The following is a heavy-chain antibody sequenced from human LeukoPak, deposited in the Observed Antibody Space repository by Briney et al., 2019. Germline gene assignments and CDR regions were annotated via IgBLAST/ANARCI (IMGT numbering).Heavy chain of an antibody. J-gene: IGHJ4*02. CDR1: GFTFSSYW. Sequence: GSLRLSCAASGFTFSSYWMSWVRQAPGKGLEWVANIKQDGSEKYYVDSVKGRFTISRDNAKNSLYLQMNSLRAEDTAVYYCARDGSSGWHGAVDYWGQGTPVTVSS. CDR2: IKQDGSEK. D-gene: IGHD6-19*01. CDR3: ARDGSSGWHGAVDY. V-gene: IGHV3-7*01.